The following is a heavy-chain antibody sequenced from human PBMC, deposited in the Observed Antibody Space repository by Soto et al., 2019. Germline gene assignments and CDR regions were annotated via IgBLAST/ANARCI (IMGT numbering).Heavy chain of an antibody. CDR2: IYDSVNT. D-gene: IGHD3-9*01. J-gene: IGHJ4*02. Sequence: LSLTCTVSGDSLSSGGHYWSWIRQHPGKGLEWIGHIYDSVNTYYSPSLRSRVTISADMSKNQFSLNLRSVTAADTAVYYCARVDHSGYYAILTDYWGQGTLVTVSS. CDR3: ARVDHSGYYAILTDY. V-gene: IGHV4-31*03. CDR1: GDSLSSGGHY.